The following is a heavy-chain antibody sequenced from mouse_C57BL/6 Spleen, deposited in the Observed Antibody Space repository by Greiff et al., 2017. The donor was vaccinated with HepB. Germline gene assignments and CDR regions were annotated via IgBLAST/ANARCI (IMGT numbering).Heavy chain of an antibody. Sequence: EVMLVESEGGLVQPGRSMKLSCTASGFTFSDYYMAWVRQVPEKGLEWVANINYDGSSTYYLDSLKSRFIISRDNAKNILYLQMSSLKSEDTATYYCARAGDGYYDAMDYWGQGTSVTVSS. D-gene: IGHD2-3*01. CDR1: GFTFSDYY. CDR3: ARAGDGYYDAMDY. CDR2: INYDGSST. V-gene: IGHV5-16*01. J-gene: IGHJ4*01.